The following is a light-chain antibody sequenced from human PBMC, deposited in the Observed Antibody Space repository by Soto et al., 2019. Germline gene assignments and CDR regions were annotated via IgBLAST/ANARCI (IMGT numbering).Light chain of an antibody. CDR2: GAS. J-gene: IGKJ4*01. CDR1: QSVGNS. Sequence: ERVMTQSPATLSVSPGERATLSCRASQSVGNSLAWYQQKPGQAPRLLIYGASTRATAIPARFSGSGSGTEFTLTISSLHSEDFAVYYCQQYNTWPLTFGGGTKVEIK. CDR3: QQYNTWPLT. V-gene: IGKV3-15*01.